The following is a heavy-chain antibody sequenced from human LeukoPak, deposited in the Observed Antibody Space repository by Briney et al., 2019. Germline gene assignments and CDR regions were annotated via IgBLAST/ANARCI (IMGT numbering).Heavy chain of an antibody. D-gene: IGHD3-22*01. CDR3: ASLERSPGYDSRGYGFDY. J-gene: IGHJ4*02. Sequence: ETLSLTCTASGGSISGYYWSWIRQPPGKGVEWIGYIYYSGSTNYNPSLKSRVTISVDTSKNQFSLKLRSVTAADTAVYYCASLERSPGYDSRGYGFDYWGQGTLVTVSS. CDR2: IYYSGST. CDR1: GGSISGYY. V-gene: IGHV4-59*08.